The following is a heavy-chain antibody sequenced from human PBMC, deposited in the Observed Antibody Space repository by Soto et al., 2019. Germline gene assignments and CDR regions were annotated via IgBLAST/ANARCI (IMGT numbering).Heavy chain of an antibody. D-gene: IGHD6-19*01. CDR2: ISRDGSEK. Sequence: EVQLVESGGGLVQPGGSLRLSCAASEFTFSNYWMNWVRQAPGKGLEWVAYISRDGSEKSYVDSVKGRFTISRDNAKKSLFLQMNSLRVEDTAVYYCARGFGDGWYGGPDYWAKELWSPSPQ. CDR1: EFTFSNYW. CDR3: ARGFGDGWYGGPDY. V-gene: IGHV3-7*01. J-gene: IGHJ4*01.